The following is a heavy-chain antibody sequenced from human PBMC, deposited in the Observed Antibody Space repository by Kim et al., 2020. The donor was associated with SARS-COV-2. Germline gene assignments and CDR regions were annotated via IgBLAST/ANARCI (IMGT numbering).Heavy chain of an antibody. J-gene: IGHJ4*02. CDR2: IKFDGTER. Sequence: GGSRRRAWADAGFGFSSYWMSWLRQTPGKGLEWVANIKFDGTERHYEDSVKGRFIISRDNTKDSLYLQMNSLRVDDTAIYYCARARTVADYWGPGTLVIVSA. CDR1: GFGFSSYW. V-gene: IGHV3-7*01. D-gene: IGHD4-17*01. CDR3: ARARTVADY.